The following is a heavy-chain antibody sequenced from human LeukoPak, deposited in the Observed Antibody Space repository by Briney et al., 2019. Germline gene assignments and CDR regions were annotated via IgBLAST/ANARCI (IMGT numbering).Heavy chain of an antibody. CDR1: GGTFSSYA. CDR2: IIPIFGTA. D-gene: IGHD3-22*01. CDR3: ARVLELTYYYDSSGSNWFDP. V-gene: IGHV1-69*01. J-gene: IGHJ5*02. Sequence: SVKVSCKASGGTFSSYAISWVRQAPGQGLEWMGGIIPIFGTANYAQKFQGRVTITADESTSTAYMELSSLRSEDTAGYYCARVLELTYYYDSSGSNWFDPWGQGTLVTVSS.